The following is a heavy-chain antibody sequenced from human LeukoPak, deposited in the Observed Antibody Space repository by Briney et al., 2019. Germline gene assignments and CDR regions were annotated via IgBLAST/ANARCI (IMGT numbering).Heavy chain of an antibody. CDR2: PYYSGST. CDR3: ARGVPAAIYRFRELDGFDV. V-gene: IGHV4-59*01. Sequence: KSSETLSLTCTGSGGSISSYYWSWIPPPPGQGLVGMVNPYYSGSTNYSPSLKSRVTISVDTSKNQFSLKLSSVTAADTAVYYCARGVPAAIYRFRELDGFDVWGQGTMVTVSS. J-gene: IGHJ3*01. CDR1: GGSISSYY. D-gene: IGHD2-2*02.